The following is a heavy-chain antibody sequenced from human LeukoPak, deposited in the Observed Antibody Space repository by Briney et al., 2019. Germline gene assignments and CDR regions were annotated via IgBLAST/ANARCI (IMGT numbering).Heavy chain of an antibody. CDR3: AKPSYVWGSYSYMDV. CDR2: ISGSGGST. D-gene: IGHD3-16*01. V-gene: IGHV3-23*01. CDR1: GFTFSSYG. Sequence: PGGSLRLSCAASGFTFSSYGMSWVRQAPGKGLEWVSAISGSGGSTYYADSVKGRFTISRDNSKNTLYLQMNSLRAEDTAVYYCAKPSYVWGSYSYMDVWGKGTTVTVSS. J-gene: IGHJ6*03.